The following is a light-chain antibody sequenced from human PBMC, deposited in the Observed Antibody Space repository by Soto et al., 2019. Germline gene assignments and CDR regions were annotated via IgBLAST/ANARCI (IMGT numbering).Light chain of an antibody. CDR3: QQYGGSTRT. CDR1: QSVTTQ. J-gene: IGKJ1*01. CDR2: GAS. Sequence: IVLTQSPGTLSLSPGESATLSSRASQSVTTQLAWYQQKPGQAPRLIIHGASSRATGVPDRITGSGSGTDFTLSISRLEPEDFAVYYCQQYGGSTRTFGQGTKVDIK. V-gene: IGKV3-20*01.